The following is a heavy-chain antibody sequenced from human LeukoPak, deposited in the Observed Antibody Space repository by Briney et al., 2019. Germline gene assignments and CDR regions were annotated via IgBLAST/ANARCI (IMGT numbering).Heavy chain of an antibody. CDR1: GYSISSGYY. J-gene: IGHJ4*02. CDR3: ARNGGYGKFDY. Sequence: PSETLSLTCAVSGYSISSGYYWGWIRRPPGNGLEWIGTINHSGSTYYNPSLKSRVTISVDTSKNQFSLNLNSVTAADTAFYYCARNGGYGKFDYWGQGALVTVSS. V-gene: IGHV4-38-2*01. D-gene: IGHD1-26*01. CDR2: INHSGST.